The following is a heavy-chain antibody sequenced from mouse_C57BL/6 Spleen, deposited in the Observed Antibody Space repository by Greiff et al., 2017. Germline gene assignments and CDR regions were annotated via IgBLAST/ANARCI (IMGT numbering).Heavy chain of an antibody. CDR3: ARTAYYDYYAMDY. V-gene: IGHV1-18*01. CDR2: INPNNGGT. J-gene: IGHJ4*01. CDR1: GYTFTDYN. Sequence: VQLKESGPELVKPGASVKIPCKASGYTFTDYNMDWVKQSHGKSLEWIGDINPNNGGTIYNQKFKGKATLTVDKSSSTAYMELRSLTSEDTAVYYCARTAYYDYYAMDYWGQGTSVTVSS. D-gene: IGHD2-10*01.